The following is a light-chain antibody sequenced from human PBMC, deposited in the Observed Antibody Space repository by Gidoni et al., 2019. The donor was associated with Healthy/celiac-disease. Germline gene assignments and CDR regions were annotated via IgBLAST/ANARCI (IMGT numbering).Light chain of an antibody. CDR2: GNS. J-gene: IGLJ1*01. Sequence: QSVLTQPPSVSGAPGQRVTISCTGGSSNIGAGYDVHWYQQLPGTAPKLLIYGNSNRPSGVPDRFSGSKSGTSASLAITGLQAEDEADYYCQSYDSSLSGHNYVFGTGTKVTVL. CDR1: SSNIGAGYD. V-gene: IGLV1-40*01. CDR3: QSYDSSLSGHNYV.